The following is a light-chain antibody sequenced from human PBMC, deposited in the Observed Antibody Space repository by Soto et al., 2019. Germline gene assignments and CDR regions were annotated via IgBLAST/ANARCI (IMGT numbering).Light chain of an antibody. J-gene: IGKJ4*01. CDR1: QDINSY. V-gene: IGKV1D-16*01. Sequence: DVQMTQSPSSLSASVGDRCTITCRASQDINSYLAWYQQKSGNAPKSLIYAASSLQTGVPSRFSGSESGTDFTLTLSNLQPEDSATYYCQQYNIYPLTFGGGTKVEIK. CDR3: QQYNIYPLT. CDR2: AAS.